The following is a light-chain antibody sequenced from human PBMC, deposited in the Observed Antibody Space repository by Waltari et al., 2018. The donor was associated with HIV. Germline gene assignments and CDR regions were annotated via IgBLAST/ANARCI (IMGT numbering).Light chain of an antibody. CDR3: QSYDSGLSAYV. CDR2: GNT. J-gene: IGLJ1*01. V-gene: IGLV1-40*01. CDR1: SSNIGAGYD. Sequence: QSVLTQPPPVSGAPGQRVTISCTGSSSNIGAGYDVHWFQQLPGTAPKLLIYGNTNRPSGVPDRFSGSKSGTSASLAITGLQAEDEGDYYCQSYDSGLSAYVFGTGTKVTVL.